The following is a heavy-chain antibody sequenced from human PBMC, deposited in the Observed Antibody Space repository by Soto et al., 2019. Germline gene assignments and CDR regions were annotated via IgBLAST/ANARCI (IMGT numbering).Heavy chain of an antibody. V-gene: IGHV1-2*02. D-gene: IGHD2-8*01. CDR3: AWSSGSPQTVYAPLGF. J-gene: IGHJ4*02. Sequence: QVQLVQSGAEMKKLGASVKVSCKASGYSFTHYYVHWVRQAPGQGLEWMGWINPYTSTTSYAPKFEGRISMTRDKSVSTAYMELSGLRSDDSALSFCAWSSGSPQTVYAPLGFWGQGTLVAVSS. CDR1: GYSFTHYY. CDR2: INPYTSTT.